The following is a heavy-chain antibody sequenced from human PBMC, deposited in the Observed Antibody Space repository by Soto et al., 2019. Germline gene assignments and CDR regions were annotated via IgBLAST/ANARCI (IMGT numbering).Heavy chain of an antibody. CDR2: ISYDGSNK. CDR1: GFTFSSYA. D-gene: IGHD3-10*01. J-gene: IGHJ4*02. Sequence: QVQLVESGGGVVQPGRSLRLSCAASGFTFSSYAMHWVRQAPGKGLEWVAVISYDGSNKYYADSVKGRFTISRDNSKNTLYLQMNSLRAEDTARYYCARGGNLWFGEPFDYWGQGTLVTVSS. V-gene: IGHV3-30-3*01. CDR3: ARGGNLWFGEPFDY.